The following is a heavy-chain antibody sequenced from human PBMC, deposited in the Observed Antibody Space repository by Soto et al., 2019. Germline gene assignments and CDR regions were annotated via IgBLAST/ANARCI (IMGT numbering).Heavy chain of an antibody. D-gene: IGHD2-15*01. Sequence: QVQLQESGPGLVKPSQTLSLTCTVSGGSISSGGYYWSWIRQHPGKGLEWIGYIYYSGSTYYNPSLKSRVTISVDTSKNQCSLKLSSVTAADTAVYYCARTGYCSGGSCYQDDYWGQGTLVTVSS. V-gene: IGHV4-31*03. J-gene: IGHJ4*02. CDR2: IYYSGST. CDR1: GGSISSGGYY. CDR3: ARTGYCSGGSCYQDDY.